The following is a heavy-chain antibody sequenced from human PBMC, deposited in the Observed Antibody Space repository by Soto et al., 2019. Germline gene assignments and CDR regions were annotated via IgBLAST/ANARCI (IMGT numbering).Heavy chain of an antibody. CDR2: ISYDGSNK. CDR1: GFTFSSYG. D-gene: IGHD5-18*01. J-gene: IGHJ6*02. V-gene: IGHV3-30*18. Sequence: QVQLVESGGGVVQPGRSLRLSCAASGFTFSSYGMHWVRQAPGKGLEWVAVISYDGSNKYYADSVKGRFTISRDNSKNXXYXRXISMRAEDRAVYYCAKDGGYSCGCVRYYCYSSGMAVWGQGTTVTVSS. CDR3: AKDGGYSCGCVRYYCYSSGMAV.